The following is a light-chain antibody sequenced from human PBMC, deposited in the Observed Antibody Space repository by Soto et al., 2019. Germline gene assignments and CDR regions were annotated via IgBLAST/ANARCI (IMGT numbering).Light chain of an antibody. CDR2: AAS. J-gene: IGKJ3*01. Sequence: DIQMTQSPSSLSASVGDRVTITCRASQAIDQYVAWYQQKPGQVPKLLIYAASTLHSGVPSRFSGSGSGAQFTLTITGLQPEDVAAYYCQEHNGDLPVAFGPGTTVDV. CDR3: QEHNGDLPVA. CDR1: QAIDQY. V-gene: IGKV1-27*01.